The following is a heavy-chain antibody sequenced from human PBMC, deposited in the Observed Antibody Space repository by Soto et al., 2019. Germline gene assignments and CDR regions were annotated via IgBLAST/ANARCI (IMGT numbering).Heavy chain of an antibody. CDR2: ISASGGLT. D-gene: IGHD3-3*02. J-gene: IGHJ6*02. CDR1: GFSFSNYA. V-gene: IGHV3-23*01. Sequence: GGSLRLSCAASGFSFSNYAMMWVRQGPGKGLEWVSAISASGGLTYYADSVKGRFTISRDKSKNMLYLQMNSLRVDDTAIYHCAKSPILGVTTGDSYYRGLDVWGQGTMVTVSS. CDR3: AKSPILGVTTGDSYYRGLDV.